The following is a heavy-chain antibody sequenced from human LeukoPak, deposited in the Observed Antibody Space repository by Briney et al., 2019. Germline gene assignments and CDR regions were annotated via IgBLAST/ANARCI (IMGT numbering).Heavy chain of an antibody. D-gene: IGHD2-15*01. CDR2: IHNSGST. CDR1: GGSIRSYY. J-gene: IGHJ5*02. Sequence: SETLSLTCTVSGGSIRSYYWTWIRQPPGKGLEWIAYIHNSGSTNYNPSLKSRVTISVDTSKNQFSLKLSSVTAADTAVYYCARRGPYVVVVAATRRVGWFDPWGQGTLVTVSS. V-gene: IGHV4-59*12. CDR3: ARRGPYVVVVAATRRVGWFDP.